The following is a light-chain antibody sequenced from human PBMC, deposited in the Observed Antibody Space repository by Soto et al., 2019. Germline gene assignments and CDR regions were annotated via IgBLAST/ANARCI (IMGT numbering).Light chain of an antibody. Sequence: QSVLTQPASVSGSPRQSITISCTGTTSDVGGYNDVSWYQHHPGKAPKLIIYDVSNRPSGVSIRFSGSKSDNTASLTISGLQPEDEADYHCSSYTTSNTRQIVFGTGTKSPS. CDR3: SSYTTSNTRQIV. V-gene: IGLV2-14*03. J-gene: IGLJ1*01. CDR2: DVS. CDR1: TSDVGGYND.